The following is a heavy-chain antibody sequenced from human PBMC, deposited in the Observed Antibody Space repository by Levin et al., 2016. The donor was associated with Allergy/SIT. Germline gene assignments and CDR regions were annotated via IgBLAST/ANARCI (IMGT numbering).Heavy chain of an antibody. J-gene: IGHJ5*02. CDR2: INHSGST. Sequence: SETLSLTCAVYGGSFSGYYWSWIRQPPGKGLEWIGEINHSGSTNYNPSLKSRVTISVDTSKNQFSLKLSSVTAADTAVYYCARGAVAVAGPNWFDPWGQGTLVTVSS. V-gene: IGHV4-34*01. D-gene: IGHD6-19*01. CDR3: ARGAVAVAGPNWFDP. CDR1: GGSFSGYY.